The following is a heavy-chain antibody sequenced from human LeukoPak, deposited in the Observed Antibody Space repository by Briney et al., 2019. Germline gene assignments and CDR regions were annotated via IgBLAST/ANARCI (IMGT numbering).Heavy chain of an antibody. CDR1: GFTFSNNW. V-gene: IGHV3-7*01. CDR3: ARDHRTSTSFDY. J-gene: IGHJ4*02. CDR2: IKRDGSEK. Sequence: GGSLRLSCAASGFTFSNNWMSWVRQAPGKGLEWVANIKRDGSEKYYVDSVKGRFTISRDNAKNTLYLQMISLRAEDTAVYYCARDHRTSTSFDYWGQGTLVTVSS. D-gene: IGHD2-2*01.